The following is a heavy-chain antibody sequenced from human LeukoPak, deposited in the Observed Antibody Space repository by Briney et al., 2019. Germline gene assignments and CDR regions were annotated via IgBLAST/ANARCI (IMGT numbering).Heavy chain of an antibody. D-gene: IGHD6-6*01. V-gene: IGHV4-59*08. Sequence: SETLSLTCPVSGGSINSLYWSWIRQPPGKGLEWIGYIYYTGSTNYNPSLKSRVTMFVDMSKNQFSLRLSSVTAADTAVYYCARHRAYSSSSPFDYWGQGTLVTVSS. J-gene: IGHJ4*02. CDR3: ARHRAYSSSSPFDY. CDR1: GGSINSLY. CDR2: IYYTGST.